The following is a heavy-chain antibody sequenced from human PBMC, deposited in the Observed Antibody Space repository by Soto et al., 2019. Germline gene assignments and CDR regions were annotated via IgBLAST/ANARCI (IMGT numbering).Heavy chain of an antibody. D-gene: IGHD5-12*01. J-gene: IGHJ4*02. V-gene: IGHV1-69*02. CDR1: GGTFSSYT. Sequence: ASVKVSCKGSGGTFSSYTISWVGQSPGQGLEWMGRIIPILGIANYAQKFQGRVTITADKSTSTAYMELSSLRSEDTAVYYCARSNKATGAPDYWGQGTLVTVSS. CDR3: ARSNKATGAPDY. CDR2: IIPILGIA.